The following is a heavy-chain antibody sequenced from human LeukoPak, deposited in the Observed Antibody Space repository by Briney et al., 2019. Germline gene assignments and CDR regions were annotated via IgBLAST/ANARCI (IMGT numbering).Heavy chain of an antibody. CDR1: GFSLSTSGVG. CDR3: AHTTYYYDSSGYYYSDPDAFDI. Sequence: SGPTLVKPTQTLTLTCTFSGFSLSTSGVGVGWIRQPPGKALEWLALIYWNDDKRYSSSLKSRLTITKDISKNQVVLTMTNMDPVDTATYYCAHTTYYYDSSGYYYSDPDAFDIWGQGTMVTVSS. J-gene: IGHJ3*02. D-gene: IGHD3-22*01. CDR2: IYWNDDK. V-gene: IGHV2-5*01.